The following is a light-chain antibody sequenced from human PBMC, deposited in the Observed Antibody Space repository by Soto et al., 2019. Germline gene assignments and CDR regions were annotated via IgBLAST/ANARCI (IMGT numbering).Light chain of an antibody. CDR2: DVS. V-gene: IGLV2-11*01. CDR3: CSYAGRYTWV. J-gene: IGLJ3*02. CDR1: SRDVGGYNY. Sequence: QSALTQPRSVSGSPGQSVTISCTGTSRDVGGYNYVSWYQQHPGKAPKSMIYDVSKRPSGVPDRFSGSKSGNTASLTISGLQAEDEADYYCCSYAGRYTWVFGGGTKVTVL.